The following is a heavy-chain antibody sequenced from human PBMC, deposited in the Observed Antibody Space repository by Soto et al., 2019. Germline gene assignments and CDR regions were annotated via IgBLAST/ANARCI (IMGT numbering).Heavy chain of an antibody. CDR1: GYTFTSQW. CDR2: IFPGDSDT. D-gene: IGHD1-26*01. CDR3: GSLPVGAYFEYFQH. V-gene: IGHV5-51*01. J-gene: IGHJ1*01. Sequence: LGESLKISCKASGYTFTSQWIGWVRQMPGKGLEWVGIIFPGDSDTRISPSFQGQVTMSADKSINTAYLQWTSLKASDTAMYYCGSLPVGAYFEYFQHWGQGTVVTVSS.